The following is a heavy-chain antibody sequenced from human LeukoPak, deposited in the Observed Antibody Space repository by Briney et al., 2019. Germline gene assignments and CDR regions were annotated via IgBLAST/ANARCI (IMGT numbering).Heavy chain of an antibody. CDR1: EFTFSTYS. V-gene: IGHV3-21*04. J-gene: IGHJ6*03. CDR3: ARDGYSGSYYRLYYFFMDV. Sequence: GGSLRLSCAASEFTFSTYSMNWVRQAPGKGLEWVSSISSGSTYIYYADSVKGRFTISRDNAKNSLYLQMNSLRGEDTAVYYCARDGYSGSYYRLYYFFMDVWGKGTTVTVSS. CDR2: ISSGSTYI. D-gene: IGHD1-26*01.